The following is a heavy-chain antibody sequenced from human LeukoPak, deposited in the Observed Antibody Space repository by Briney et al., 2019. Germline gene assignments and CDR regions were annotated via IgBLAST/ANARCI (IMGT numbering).Heavy chain of an antibody. Sequence: GASVKVSCKPSGYTFTGYYLHWVRQAPGQALEWMGWISPNTGATIYAQNFQGRVTMSRDTSISTAYMDLSSLRSDDTAVYYCARDRVGSGWPRPFYFEFWGQGNLVTVSS. V-gene: IGHV1-2*02. CDR1: GYTFTGYY. J-gene: IGHJ4*02. D-gene: IGHD6-19*01. CDR3: ARDRVGSGWPRPFYFEF. CDR2: ISPNTGAT.